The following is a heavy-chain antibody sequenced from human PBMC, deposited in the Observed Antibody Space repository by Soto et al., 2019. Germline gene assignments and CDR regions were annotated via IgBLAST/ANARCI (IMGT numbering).Heavy chain of an antibody. CDR2: INHSGST. Sequence: PSETLSLTCAVYGRPFRGYYWTWIRPPPGKGLEWIGEINHSGSTNYNPSLKSRVTISVDTSKNQFSLKLSSVTAADTAVYYCARFQDFDWFPYFDYWGQGALVTVSS. CDR1: GRPFRGYY. V-gene: IGHV4-34*01. CDR3: ARFQDFDWFPYFDY. D-gene: IGHD3-9*01. J-gene: IGHJ4*02.